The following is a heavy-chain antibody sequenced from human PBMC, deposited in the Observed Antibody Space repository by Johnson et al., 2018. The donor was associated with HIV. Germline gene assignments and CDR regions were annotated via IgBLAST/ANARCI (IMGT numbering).Heavy chain of an antibody. J-gene: IGHJ3*02. V-gene: IGHV3-30*04. CDR1: GFTFSSYA. Sequence: QVQLVESGGGVVQPGRSLRLSCAASGFTFSSYAMNWVRQAPGKGLEWVAVISYDGSNKYYGDSVKGRFTISRDNSKNTLYLQMNSLRAEDTAVYYCARDPAHCGGDCFPSDAFDIWGQGTMVTVSS. CDR3: ARDPAHCGGDCFPSDAFDI. D-gene: IGHD2-21*02. CDR2: ISYDGSNK.